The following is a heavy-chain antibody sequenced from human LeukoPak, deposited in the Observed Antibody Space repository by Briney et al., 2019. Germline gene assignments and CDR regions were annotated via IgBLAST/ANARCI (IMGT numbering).Heavy chain of an antibody. CDR2: INPNSGGT. D-gene: IGHD2-21*02. CDR3: ARDAQPPIVVVTATLDY. Sequence: GASVKVPCKASGYTFTGYYMHWVRQAPGQGLEWMGWINPNSGGTNYAQKFQGRVTMTRDTSISTAYMELSRLRSDDTAVYYCARDAQPPIVVVTATLDYWGQGTLVTVSS. CDR1: GYTFTGYY. J-gene: IGHJ4*02. V-gene: IGHV1-2*02.